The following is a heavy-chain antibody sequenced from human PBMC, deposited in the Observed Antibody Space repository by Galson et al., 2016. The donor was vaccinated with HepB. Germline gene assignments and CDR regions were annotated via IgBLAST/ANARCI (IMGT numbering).Heavy chain of an antibody. Sequence: SVKVSCKASGYSFTKYYIHWVRQAPGQGLEWMGLINPSGGSTTYAQRFQGRVTLTRDTSTNTLYMELNSLRFEDTAVYYCSRDVQLLATPFEFWGQGTLVTVSS. V-gene: IGHV1-46*01. CDR3: SRDVQLLATPFEF. J-gene: IGHJ4*02. CDR2: INPSGGST. D-gene: IGHD6-19*01. CDR1: GYSFTKYY.